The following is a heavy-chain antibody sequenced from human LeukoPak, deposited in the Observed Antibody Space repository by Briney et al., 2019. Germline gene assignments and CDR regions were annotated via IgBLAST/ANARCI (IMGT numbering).Heavy chain of an antibody. V-gene: IGHV1-69*13. D-gene: IGHD3-3*01. J-gene: IGHJ6*03. CDR3: ARAPYYDFWSGYYTKTPYYYYYMDV. CDR2: IIPIFGTA. Sequence: ASVKVSCKASGGTFSSYAINWVRQAPGQGLEWMGGIIPIFGTANYAQKFQGRVTITADESTSTAYMELSSLRSEDTAVYYCARAPYYDFWSGYYTKTPYYYYYMDVWGKGTTVTVSS. CDR1: GGTFSSYA.